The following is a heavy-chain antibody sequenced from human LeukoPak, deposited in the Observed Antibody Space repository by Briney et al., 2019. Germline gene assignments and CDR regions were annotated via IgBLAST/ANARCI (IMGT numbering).Heavy chain of an antibody. CDR2: ISYDGSNK. D-gene: IGHD4-23*01. Sequence: PGGSLRLSCAASGFTFSSYGMHWVRQAPGKGLEWVAVISYDGSNKYYADSVKGRFTISRDNSKRTLYLQMNSLRVEDTAMYYCAKDPNGDYVGAFDFWGQGTLVSVSS. J-gene: IGHJ3*01. CDR3: AKDPNGDYVGAFDF. V-gene: IGHV3-30*18. CDR1: GFTFSSYG.